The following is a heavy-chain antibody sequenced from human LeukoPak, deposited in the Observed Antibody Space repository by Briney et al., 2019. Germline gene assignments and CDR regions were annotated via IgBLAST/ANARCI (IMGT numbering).Heavy chain of an antibody. V-gene: IGHV1-18*01. CDR2: IATYNGET. CDR1: GYTFTSYG. CDR3: ARAGSNSNYPSEIRFDP. Sequence: GASVTVSCTASGYTFTSYGISWVRQAPGQGLEWMGCIATYNGETNYAQKFQDTVTMTTDTSTSTAYMELRSLRSDDTAVYYCARAGSNSNYPSEIRFDPWGQGTLVTVSS. D-gene: IGHD4-11*01. J-gene: IGHJ5*02.